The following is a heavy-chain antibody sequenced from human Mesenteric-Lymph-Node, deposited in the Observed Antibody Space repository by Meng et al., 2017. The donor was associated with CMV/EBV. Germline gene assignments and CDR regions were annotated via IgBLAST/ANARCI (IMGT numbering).Heavy chain of an antibody. V-gene: IGHV1-69*04. J-gene: IGHJ2*01. CDR3: ARDHGFSGSERYFDL. D-gene: IGHD3-10*01. CDR2: IIPIFGIA. CDR1: GGTFSNYA. Sequence: SGGTFSNYAINWVRQAPGQGLEWMGRIIPIFGIANYAQKFQGRVTITADKSTTTAYMELSSLRSEDTAVYYCARDHGFSGSERYFDLWGRGTLVTVSS.